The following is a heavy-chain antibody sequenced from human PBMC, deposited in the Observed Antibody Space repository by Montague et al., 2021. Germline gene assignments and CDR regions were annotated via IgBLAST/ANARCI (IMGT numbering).Heavy chain of an antibody. CDR2: IYYSGST. CDR1: GGSISSSSYY. V-gene: IGHV4-39*01. CDR3: ASLTLRPFEP. Sequence: SETLSLTCTVSGGSISSSSYYWGWTRQPPGKGLEWIGSIYYSGSTYCNPSLKSRVTISVDTSKNQYSLKLSSVTAADTAVYYCASLTLRPFEPWGQGTLVTVSS. J-gene: IGHJ5*02. D-gene: IGHD2-15*01.